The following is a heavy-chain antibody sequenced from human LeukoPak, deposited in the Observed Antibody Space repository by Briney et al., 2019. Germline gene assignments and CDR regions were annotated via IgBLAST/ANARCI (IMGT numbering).Heavy chain of an antibody. CDR1: GGSISSYY. Sequence: NTSETLSLTCTVSGGSISSYYWSRIRQPAGKGLEWIGRIYTSGSTNYNPSLKSRVTMSVDTSKNQFSLKLSSVTAADTAVYYCARDLYSSGWYYDYWGQGTLVTVSS. V-gene: IGHV4-4*07. CDR3: ARDLYSSGWYYDY. J-gene: IGHJ4*02. CDR2: IYTSGST. D-gene: IGHD6-19*01.